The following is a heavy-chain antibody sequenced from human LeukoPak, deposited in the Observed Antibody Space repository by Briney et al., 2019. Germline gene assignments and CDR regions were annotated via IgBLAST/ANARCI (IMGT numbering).Heavy chain of an antibody. CDR1: GNSISSYY. CDR3: ARMMDIAWGMDV. V-gene: IGHV4-59*01. D-gene: IGHD2-21*01. J-gene: IGHJ6*02. CDR2: IYDSGST. Sequence: PSETLSHTCTVSGNSISSYYWSWIRQPPGQVLEWIGHIYDSGSTKYNPSLKSRVTISVDTSKNQFSLKLTSVTAADTAVYYCARMMDIAWGMDVWGQGTTVTVSS.